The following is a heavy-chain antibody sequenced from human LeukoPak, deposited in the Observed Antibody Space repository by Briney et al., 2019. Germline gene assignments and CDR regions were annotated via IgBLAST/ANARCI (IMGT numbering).Heavy chain of an antibody. CDR2: ISWNSGSI. Sequence: GGSLRLSCAAPGFTFDDFAIHWVRQAPGKGLGGVPVISWNSGSIGYADSVKGRFTISRDNAKNSLYLQMNSLRAEDTALYYCAKGHSSSTSCYEVPGGDYWGQGTLVTVSS. J-gene: IGHJ4*02. D-gene: IGHD2-2*01. CDR3: AKGHSSSTSCYEVPGGDY. CDR1: GFTFDDFA. V-gene: IGHV3-9*01.